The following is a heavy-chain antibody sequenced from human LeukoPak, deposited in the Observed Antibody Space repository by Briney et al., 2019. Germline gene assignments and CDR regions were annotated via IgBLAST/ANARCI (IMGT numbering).Heavy chain of an antibody. Sequence: WETLSLTCAVYGGSFSGYYWSWIRQPPGKGLEWIGEINHSGSTNYNPSLKSRVTISVDTSKNQFSLKLSSVTAADTAVYYCARAHITSFGPSLDYWGQGTLVTVSS. V-gene: IGHV4-34*01. CDR1: GGSFSGYY. J-gene: IGHJ4*02. D-gene: IGHD3-3*01. CDR2: INHSGST. CDR3: ARAHITSFGPSLDY.